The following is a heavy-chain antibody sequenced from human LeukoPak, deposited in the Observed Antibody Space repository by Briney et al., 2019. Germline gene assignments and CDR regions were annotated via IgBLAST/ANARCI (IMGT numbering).Heavy chain of an antibody. CDR1: SASISTYC. D-gene: IGHD3-9*01. Sequence: SETLSLTCTVSSASISTYCWSWIRQPPGKGLEWIGYIYHSGTSNYNPSLKSRVTISVDTSKNQFSLKLSSVTAADTAVYYCARDSGDYDILTGYHYNWFDPWGQGTLVTVSS. CDR3: ARDSGDYDILTGYHYNWFDP. V-gene: IGHV4-59*12. CDR2: IYHSGTS. J-gene: IGHJ5*02.